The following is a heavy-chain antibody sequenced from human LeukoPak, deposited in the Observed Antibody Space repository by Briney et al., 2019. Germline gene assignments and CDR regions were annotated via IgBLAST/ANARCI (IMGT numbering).Heavy chain of an antibody. CDR3: SRSGSYYNGLAFDI. J-gene: IGHJ3*02. Sequence: VGSLRLSCAASVFTVSINYMSWVRQAPGKGLEWVSVIYSGGRTYYADSVKCRFTIFTDNSNNTLYLQMNSLRSEDTAVYYCSRSGSYYNGLAFDIWGQGTMVTVSS. D-gene: IGHD3-10*01. CDR1: VFTVSINY. CDR2: IYSGGRT. V-gene: IGHV3-53*01.